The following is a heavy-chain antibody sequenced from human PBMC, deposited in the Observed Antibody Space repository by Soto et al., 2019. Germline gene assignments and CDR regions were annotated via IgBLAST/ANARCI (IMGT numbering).Heavy chain of an antibody. Sequence: GGSLRVSCAASGFTFSSYWMNWVRQAPGKGLEWVANIKQDGSEKYYVDSVKGRFTISRDNAKNSLYLQMNSLRAEDTAVYYCARDREYSSSCSDYWGQGTLVTVSS. CDR1: GFTFSSYW. CDR3: ARDREYSSSCSDY. J-gene: IGHJ4*02. V-gene: IGHV3-7*05. D-gene: IGHD6-13*01. CDR2: IKQDGSEK.